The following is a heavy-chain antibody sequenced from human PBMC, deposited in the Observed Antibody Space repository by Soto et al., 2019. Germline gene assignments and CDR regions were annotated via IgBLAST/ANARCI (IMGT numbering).Heavy chain of an antibody. Sequence: ASVKVSCKASGDTFASFGFSWVRQAPGQGLEWLGWISAYNGNTHYAQKVRDRVTMTTDTSTNTAYMELRSLTSDDTAVYYCARDQESITDRILQYWGQGTRVTVSS. CDR1: GDTFASFG. D-gene: IGHD3-10*01. V-gene: IGHV1-18*01. CDR2: ISAYNGNT. J-gene: IGHJ4*02. CDR3: ARDQESITDRILQY.